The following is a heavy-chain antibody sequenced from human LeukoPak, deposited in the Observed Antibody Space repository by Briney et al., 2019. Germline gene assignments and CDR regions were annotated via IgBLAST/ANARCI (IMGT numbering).Heavy chain of an antibody. V-gene: IGHV4-39*01. CDR2: IYYSGST. J-gene: IGHJ4*02. D-gene: IGHD3-9*01. CDR3: ARGYDILTGYYPAYFFDC. Sequence: SETLSLPCSVSGGSISSSSYYWGWIRPPPGKGLEWIGIIYYSGSTYYNPSLRSRVTISVDTSKNQFSLKLSSVTAADTAVYYCARGYDILTGYYPAYFFDCWGQGTLVTVSS. CDR1: GGSISSSSYY.